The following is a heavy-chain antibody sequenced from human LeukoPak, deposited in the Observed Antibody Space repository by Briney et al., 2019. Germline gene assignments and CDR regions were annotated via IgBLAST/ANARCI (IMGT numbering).Heavy chain of an antibody. CDR1: GGSISSSSYY. J-gene: IGHJ4*02. Sequence: SETLSLTCTVSGGSISSSSYYWGWIRQPPGKGLEWIGSIYYSGSTYYNPSLKSRVTISVDTSKNQFSLKLSSVTAADTAVYYCASSGYYCHFDYWGQGTLVTVSS. CDR3: ASSGYYCHFDY. CDR2: IYYSGST. V-gene: IGHV4-39*01. D-gene: IGHD3-22*01.